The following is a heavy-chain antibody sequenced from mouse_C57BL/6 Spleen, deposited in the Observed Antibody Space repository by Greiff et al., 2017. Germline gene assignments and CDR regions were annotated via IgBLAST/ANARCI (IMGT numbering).Heavy chain of an antibody. CDR1: GFTFSDYG. CDR2: ISSGSSTI. Sequence: EVQLVESGGGLVKPGGSLKLSCAASGFTFSDYGMHWVRQAPEKGLEWVAYISSGSSTIYYAATVKGRFTIARDNAKNTLFLQMTSLRSEDTAMYYCARWLYYYGSSPLWYFDVWGTGTTVTVSS. D-gene: IGHD1-1*01. J-gene: IGHJ1*03. V-gene: IGHV5-17*01. CDR3: ARWLYYYGSSPLWYFDV.